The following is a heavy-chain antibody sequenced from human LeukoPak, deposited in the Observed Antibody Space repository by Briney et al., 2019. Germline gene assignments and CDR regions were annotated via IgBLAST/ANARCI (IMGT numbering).Heavy chain of an antibody. CDR1: GFTFSSYS. J-gene: IGHJ6*03. CDR2: ISSSSSYI. CDR3: ARDCPGLNCGLGYSYGYETVYYCYMDV. V-gene: IGHV3-21*01. Sequence: GGSLRLSCAASGFTFSSYSMNWVRQAPGKGLEWVSSISSSSSYIYYADSVKGRFTISRDNAKNSLYLQMNSLRAEDTAVYYCARDCPGLNCGLGYSYGYETVYYCYMDVWGKGTTVTVSS. D-gene: IGHD5-18*01.